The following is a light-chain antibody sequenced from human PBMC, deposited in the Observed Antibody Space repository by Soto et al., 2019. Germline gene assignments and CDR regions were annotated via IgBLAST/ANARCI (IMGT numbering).Light chain of an antibody. J-gene: IGKJ5*01. V-gene: IGKV1-9*01. Sequence: IQLAQSPRSLSASLVHGFTITCRASQGVSSSVAWYHQQPGKAPKLLIYAATTLQSGVPSRFSGSGSGTDFTLTINSLQPEDFATYYCQQLHSYPFTFGQGTRLEIK. CDR3: QQLHSYPFT. CDR1: QGVSSS. CDR2: AAT.